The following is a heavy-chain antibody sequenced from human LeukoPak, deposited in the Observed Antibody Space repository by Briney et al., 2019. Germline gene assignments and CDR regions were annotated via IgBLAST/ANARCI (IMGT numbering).Heavy chain of an antibody. D-gene: IGHD2-8*01. V-gene: IGHV4-39*07. CDR3: ARGHRFVYLAWFDP. CDR2: IYYSGST. Sequence: SETLSLTCTVSGGSISSSSYYWGWIRQPPGKGLEWIGSIYYSGSTYYNPSLKSRVTISVDTSKNQFSLKLSSVTAADTAVYYCARGHRFVYLAWFDPWGQGTLVTVSS. CDR1: GGSISSSSYY. J-gene: IGHJ5*02.